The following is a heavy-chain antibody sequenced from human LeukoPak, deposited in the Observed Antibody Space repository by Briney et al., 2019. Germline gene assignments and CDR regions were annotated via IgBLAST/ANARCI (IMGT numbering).Heavy chain of an antibody. J-gene: IGHJ4*02. Sequence: TGGSLRLSCATSGFPFSDFSMSWVRQAPGKGREWLSTTNSGGTSTDYAESGKGRFTISRDNSKNTLYLQMSSLRVEDTAVYYCAKQSYARSLGEGGPGTLVSVSS. D-gene: IGHD2-8*01. CDR2: TNSGGTST. CDR3: AKQSYARSLGE. CDR1: GFPFSDFS. V-gene: IGHV3-23*01.